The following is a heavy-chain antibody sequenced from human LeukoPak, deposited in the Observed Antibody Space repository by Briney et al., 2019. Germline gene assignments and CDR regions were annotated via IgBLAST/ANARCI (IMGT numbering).Heavy chain of an antibody. D-gene: IGHD3-10*01. CDR1: GFTFSDYY. V-gene: IGHV3-11*01. CDR2: ISSSGSTI. J-gene: IGHJ4*02. Sequence: GGSLRLSCAASGFTFSDYYMSWIRQAPGKGLEWVSYISSSGSTIYYADSVKGRFTISRDNAKNSLYLQMNSLRAEDTAAYYCARVAVWFGELLNALDYWGQGTLVTVSS. CDR3: ARVAVWFGELLNALDY.